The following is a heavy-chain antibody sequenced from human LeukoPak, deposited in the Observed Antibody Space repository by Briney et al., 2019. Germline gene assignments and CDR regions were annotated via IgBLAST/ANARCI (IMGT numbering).Heavy chain of an antibody. CDR3: ATTYGDYSLSNVFDY. D-gene: IGHD4-17*01. CDR2: IIPIFGTA. J-gene: IGHJ4*02. V-gene: IGHV1-69*06. Sequence: SVKVSCKASGGTFSSYAISWVRQAPGQGLEWMGGIIPIFGTANYAQKFQGRVTITADKSTSTAYMELSSLRSEDTAVYYCATTYGDYSLSNVFDYWGQGTLVTVSS. CDR1: GGTFSSYA.